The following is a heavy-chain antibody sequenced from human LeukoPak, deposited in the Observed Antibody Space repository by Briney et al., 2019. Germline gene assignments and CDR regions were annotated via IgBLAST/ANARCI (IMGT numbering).Heavy chain of an antibody. V-gene: IGHV3-74*01. D-gene: IGHD3-10*01. CDR1: GFTFSSYE. Sequence: GGSLRLSCATSGFTFSSYEMHWVRQAPGKGLVWVSHIDSDGSSTSYADSVKGRFTISRDNAKNTLYLQMNSLRAEDTAVYYCAREIRFGELAFDYWGQGTLVTVSS. J-gene: IGHJ4*02. CDR3: AREIRFGELAFDY. CDR2: IDSDGSST.